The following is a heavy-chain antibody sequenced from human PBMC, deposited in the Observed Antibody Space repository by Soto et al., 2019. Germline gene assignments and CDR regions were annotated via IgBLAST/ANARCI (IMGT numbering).Heavy chain of an antibody. CDR1: GGSISSYY. J-gene: IGHJ4*02. V-gene: IGHV4-59*13. CDR2: IYYGGGT. Sequence: SETLSLTCTVSGGSISSYYWNWIRQPPGKGLEWIGDIYYGGGTNYNPSLKSRVTLSVDASKNQFSLKLSSVTAADTAVYYCASQYYYDSSGSQTFDYWGQGTQVTVSS. D-gene: IGHD3-22*01. CDR3: ASQYYYDSSGSQTFDY.